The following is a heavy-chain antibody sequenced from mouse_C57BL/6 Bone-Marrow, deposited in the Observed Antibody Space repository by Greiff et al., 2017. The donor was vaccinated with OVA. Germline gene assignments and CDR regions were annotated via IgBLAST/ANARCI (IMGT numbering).Heavy chain of an antibody. J-gene: IGHJ3*01. Sequence: EVKLVESGGGLVKPGGSLKLSCAASGFTFSSYTMSWVRQTPEKRLEWVATISGGGGNTYYPDSVKGRITISRDNAKNTLYLQMSSLRSEDTALYYCASIYYYGTRGQGTLVTVSA. CDR3: ASIYYYGT. D-gene: IGHD1-1*01. V-gene: IGHV5-9*01. CDR1: GFTFSSYT. CDR2: ISGGGGNT.